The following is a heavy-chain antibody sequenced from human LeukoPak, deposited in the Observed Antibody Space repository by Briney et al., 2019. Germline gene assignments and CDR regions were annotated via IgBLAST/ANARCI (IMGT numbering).Heavy chain of an antibody. D-gene: IGHD3-10*01. J-gene: IGHJ4*02. CDR1: GDSFSRNTYS. CDR3: ASGFGSYYDSSC. CDR2: IYYTGRT. Sequence: SETLSLTCTVSGDSFSRNTYSWGWIRQPPGKGLEWIGSIYYTGRTFYNPSLKSRVTISVDTSKNQFSLKLSSVTAADTAVYYCASGFGSYYDSSCWGQGRLVTVSS. V-gene: IGHV4-39*01.